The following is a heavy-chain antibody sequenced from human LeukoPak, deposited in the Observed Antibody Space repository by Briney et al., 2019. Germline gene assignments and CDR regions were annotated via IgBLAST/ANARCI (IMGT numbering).Heavy chain of an antibody. V-gene: IGHV1-2*02. CDR1: GYTFTGYY. D-gene: IGHD3-10*01. CDR2: VNPNNGDT. Sequence: ASAKVSCKASGYTFTGYYMHWVRQAPGQGLEWVGLVNPNNGDTKYAQKFQGRVTMTRDTSVSTAYTELSRLRSDDTAVYYCARDSRVTNGDYWGQGTLVTVSS. CDR3: ARDSRVTNGDY. J-gene: IGHJ4*02.